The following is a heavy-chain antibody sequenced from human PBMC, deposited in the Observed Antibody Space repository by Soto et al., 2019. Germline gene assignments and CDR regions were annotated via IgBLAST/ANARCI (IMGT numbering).Heavy chain of an antibody. Sequence: SVKVSCKASGGTFSSYAISWVRQAPGQGLEWMGGIIPIFGTANYAQKFQGRVTITADKSTSTAYMELSSLRSEDTAVYYCAPAPLYSSPARPGHNYYYYCMDVWGQGTTVTASS. CDR2: IIPIFGTA. V-gene: IGHV1-69*06. J-gene: IGHJ6*02. D-gene: IGHD6-13*01. CDR1: GGTFSSYA. CDR3: APAPLYSSPARPGHNYYYYCMDV.